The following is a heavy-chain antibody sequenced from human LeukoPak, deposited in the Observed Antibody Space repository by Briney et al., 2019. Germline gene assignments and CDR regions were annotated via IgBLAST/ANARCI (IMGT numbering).Heavy chain of an antibody. D-gene: IGHD1-26*01. CDR2: INTNTGNP. CDR3: ARDSISGSYVHYDN. CDR1: GYTFNRYG. Sequence: ASVKVSCKASGYTFNRYGMNWVRQAPGQGLEWMGWINTNTGNPTYAQGFTGRFVFSLDTSASTAYLQINSLKAEDTAVYYCARDSISGSYVHYDNWGRGTLVTVSS. J-gene: IGHJ4*02. V-gene: IGHV7-4-1*02.